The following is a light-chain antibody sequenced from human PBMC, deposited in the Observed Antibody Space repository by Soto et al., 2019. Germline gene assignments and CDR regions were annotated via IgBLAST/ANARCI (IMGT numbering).Light chain of an antibody. V-gene: IGKV3-20*01. CDR3: QQYGSSPST. CDR2: GAS. J-gene: IGKJ1*01. CDR1: QSVGSSY. Sequence: EIVLTQSPGTLSLSPGESATLSCRASQSVGSSYLAWYRQKPGQAPRLLIYGASSRATGIPDRFSGGGSGTDFTLTISRLEPEDFAVYYCQQYGSSPSTFGQGTKVXIK.